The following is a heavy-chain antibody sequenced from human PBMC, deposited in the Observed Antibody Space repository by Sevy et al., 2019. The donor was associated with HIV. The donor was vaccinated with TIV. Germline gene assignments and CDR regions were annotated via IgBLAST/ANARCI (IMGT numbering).Heavy chain of an antibody. D-gene: IGHD3-22*01. Sequence: GGSLRLSCAASGFTFSSYWMTWVRQAPGKGLEWVANIKEDGSEKLYVDSVKGRFNISRDKAKNSVYLEMNSLRGEDTAVYYCARPYRTDPFYYSGSGGYYYPSYFDSWGQGTLVTVSS. CDR3: ARPYRTDPFYYSGSGGYYYPSYFDS. V-gene: IGHV3-7*01. CDR1: GFTFSSYW. J-gene: IGHJ4*02. CDR2: IKEDGSEK.